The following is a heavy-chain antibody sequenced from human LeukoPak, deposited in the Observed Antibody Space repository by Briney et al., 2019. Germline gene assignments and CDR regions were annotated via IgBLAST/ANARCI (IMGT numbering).Heavy chain of an antibody. CDR2: ISSSGSTI. Sequence: GGSLRLSCAASGFTFSAYYMSWIRQAPGKGLVWVSHISSSGSTIYYADSVKGRFTISRDNAKNPLYLQMNSLRAEDTAVYYCARDRDRYCSSTSCYAVYGMDVWGQGTTVTVSS. CDR3: ARDRDRYCSSTSCYAVYGMDV. D-gene: IGHD2-2*01. CDR1: GFTFSAYY. V-gene: IGHV3-11*01. J-gene: IGHJ6*02.